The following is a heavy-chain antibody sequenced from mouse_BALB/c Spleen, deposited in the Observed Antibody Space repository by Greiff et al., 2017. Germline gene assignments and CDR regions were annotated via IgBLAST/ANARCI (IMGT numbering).Heavy chain of an antibody. J-gene: IGHJ2*01. Sequence: QVQLKESGPQLVRPGASVKISCKASGYSFTSYWMHWVKQRPGQGLEWIGMIDPSDSETRLNQKFKDKATLTVDKSSSTAYMQLSSPTSEDSAVYYCARHGGQEGGFGYWGQGTTLTVSS. V-gene: IGHV1S126*01. D-gene: IGHD3-3*01. CDR3: ARHGGQEGGFGY. CDR2: IDPSDSET. CDR1: GYSFTSYW.